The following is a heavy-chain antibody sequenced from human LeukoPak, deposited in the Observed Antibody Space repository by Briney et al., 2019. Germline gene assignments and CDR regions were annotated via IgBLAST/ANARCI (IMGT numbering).Heavy chain of an antibody. CDR1: GFTFSNYW. CDR3: AKDDFPPAAVLEWLFAHHPLDY. D-gene: IGHD3-3*02. Sequence: GGSLRLSCAASGFTFSNYWMHWVRQAPGKGLVWVSRLSKDGTSTDYADSVKGRFTISRDNSKNTLYLQMNSLRAEDTAVYYCAKDDFPPAAVLEWLFAHHPLDYWGQGTLVTVSS. V-gene: IGHV3-74*01. CDR2: LSKDGTST. J-gene: IGHJ4*02.